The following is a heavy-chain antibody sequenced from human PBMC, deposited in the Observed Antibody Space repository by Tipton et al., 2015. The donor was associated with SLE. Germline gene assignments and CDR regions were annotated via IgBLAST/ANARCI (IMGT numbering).Heavy chain of an antibody. Sequence: SLRLSCAASGFTFSSYWMSWVRQAPGKGLEWVANIKQDGSEKYYVDSVKGRFTISRDNAKNSLYLQMNSLRAEDTAVYYCARELIFGGYGMDVWGQGTTVTVSS. J-gene: IGHJ6*02. CDR2: IKQDGSEK. CDR1: GFTFSSYW. D-gene: IGHD3-3*01. V-gene: IGHV3-7*03. CDR3: ARELIFGGYGMDV.